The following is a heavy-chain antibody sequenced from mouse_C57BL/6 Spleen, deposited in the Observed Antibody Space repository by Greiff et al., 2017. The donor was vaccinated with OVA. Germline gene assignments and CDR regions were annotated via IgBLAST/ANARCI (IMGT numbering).Heavy chain of an antibody. J-gene: IGHJ4*01. V-gene: IGHV2-2*01. CDR3: AILYDYDGDYYAMDY. D-gene: IGHD2-4*01. CDR1: GFSLTSYG. Sequence: VKLMESGPGLVQPSQSLSITCTVSGFSLTSYGVHWVRQSPGKGLEWLGVIWSGGSTDYNAAFISRLSISKDNSKSQVFFKMNSLQADDTAIYYCAILYDYDGDYYAMDYWGQGTSVTVSS. CDR2: IWSGGST.